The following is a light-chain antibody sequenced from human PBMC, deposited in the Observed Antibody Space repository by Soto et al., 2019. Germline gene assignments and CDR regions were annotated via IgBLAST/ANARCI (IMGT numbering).Light chain of an antibody. J-gene: IGLJ1*01. Sequence: QSVLTQPRSVSGTPGQSVTISCTGTSSDVGGYNYVSWYQQHPGKAPKLMIYDVSKRPSGVPDRFSGSKSGNTASLTISGLQAEDEADYYCCSYAGSYTLYVFGTGPKVTV. CDR1: SSDVGGYNY. CDR3: CSYAGSYTLYV. CDR2: DVS. V-gene: IGLV2-11*01.